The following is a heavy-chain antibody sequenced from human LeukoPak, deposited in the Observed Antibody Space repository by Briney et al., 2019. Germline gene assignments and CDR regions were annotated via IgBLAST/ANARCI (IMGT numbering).Heavy chain of an antibody. Sequence: GGSLRLSCAASGFTFSSYGMHWVRQTPGKGLEWVSAISGSGGSTYYADSVKGRFTISRDNSKNTLYLQMNSLRAEDTAVYYCAKEGMVRGVMLGWGQGTLVTVSS. D-gene: IGHD3-10*01. V-gene: IGHV3-23*01. J-gene: IGHJ4*02. CDR2: ISGSGGST. CDR3: AKEGMVRGVMLG. CDR1: GFTFSSYG.